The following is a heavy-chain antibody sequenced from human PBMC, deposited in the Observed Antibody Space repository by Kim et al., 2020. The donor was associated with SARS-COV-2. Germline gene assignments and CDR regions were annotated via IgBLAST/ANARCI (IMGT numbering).Heavy chain of an antibody. CDR1: GGSISSSSYY. J-gene: IGHJ6*02. D-gene: IGHD5-12*01. CDR2: IYYSGST. V-gene: IGHV4-39*01. Sequence: SETLSLTCTVSGGSISSSSYYWGWIRQPPGKGLEWIGSIYYSGSTYYNPSLKSRVTISVDTSKNQFSLKLSSVTAADTAVYYCARPKGGGYDRLGYYYGMDVWGQGTTVTVSS. CDR3: ARPKGGGYDRLGYYYGMDV.